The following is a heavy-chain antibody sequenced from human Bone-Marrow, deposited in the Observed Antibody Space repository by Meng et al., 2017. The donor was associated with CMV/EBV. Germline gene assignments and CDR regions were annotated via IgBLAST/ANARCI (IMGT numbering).Heavy chain of an antibody. CDR3: AKHQGFCSGASCYSMDY. CDR2: ISGSGGST. CDR1: GFTFSSFA. D-gene: IGHD2-15*01. Sequence: GESLKISCAASGFTFSSFAMSWVRQGPGKGLEWVSVISGSGGSTYYADSVKGRFTISRDNSKNTLYLQMNNLSAEDTAVYYCAKHQGFCSGASCYSMDYWGQGTRVTGSS. J-gene: IGHJ4*02. V-gene: IGHV3-23*01.